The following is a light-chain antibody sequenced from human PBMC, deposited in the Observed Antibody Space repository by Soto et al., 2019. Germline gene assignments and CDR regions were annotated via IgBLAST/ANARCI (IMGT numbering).Light chain of an antibody. CDR3: QQYYSYLGT. V-gene: IGKV1-8*01. CDR2: AAS. CDR1: QGISSY. J-gene: IGKJ5*01. Sequence: IRMTQSPSSFSASTGDRVTITCRASQGISSYLAWYQQKPGKAPKLLIYAASTLQSGVPSRFSGSGSGTDFTLTISCLQSEDFATYYCQQYYSYLGTFGQGTRLEIK.